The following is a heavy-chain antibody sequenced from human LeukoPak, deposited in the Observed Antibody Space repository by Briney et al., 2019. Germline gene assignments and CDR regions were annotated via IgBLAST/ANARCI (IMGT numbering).Heavy chain of an antibody. CDR1: GYTFTSYD. J-gene: IGHJ5*02. V-gene: IGHV1-8*03. Sequence: ASVKVSCKASGYTFTSYDINWVRQATGQGREWMGWMNPNSGNTGYAQKFEGRVTITRNTSISTAYMELSSLRSEDTAVYYCVREENWFDPWGQGTLVTVSS. CDR2: MNPNSGNT. CDR3: VREENWFDP.